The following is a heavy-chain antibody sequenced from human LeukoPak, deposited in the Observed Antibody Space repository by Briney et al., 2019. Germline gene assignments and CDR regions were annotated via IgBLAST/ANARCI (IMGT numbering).Heavy chain of an antibody. CDR3: TRSPEYYDFWSGSDY. Sequence: PGRSLRLSCTASGFTFGGYAMSWVRQAPGKGLEWVGFIRSKAYGGTTEYAASVKGRFTISRDDSKSIAYLQMNSLKTEDTAVYYCTRSPEYYDFWSGSDYWGQGTLVTVSS. CDR1: GFTFGGYA. J-gene: IGHJ4*02. V-gene: IGHV3-49*04. D-gene: IGHD3-3*01. CDR2: IRSKAYGGTT.